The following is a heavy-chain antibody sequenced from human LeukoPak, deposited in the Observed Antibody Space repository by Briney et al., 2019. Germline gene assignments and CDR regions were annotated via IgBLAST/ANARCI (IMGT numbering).Heavy chain of an antibody. CDR3: ARSRDGYKS. J-gene: IGHJ5*02. Sequence: SVKVSCKTSGGTFTSYAITWVRQAPGQGLEWMGKIIPISGTTNYAQKFQGRVTMTRNTSISTAYMELSSLRSEDTAVYYCARSRDGYKSWGQGTLVTVSS. CDR1: GGTFTSYA. CDR2: IIPISGTT. V-gene: IGHV1-69*05. D-gene: IGHD5-24*01.